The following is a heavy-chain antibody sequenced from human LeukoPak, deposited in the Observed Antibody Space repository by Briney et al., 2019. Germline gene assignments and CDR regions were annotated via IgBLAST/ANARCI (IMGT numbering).Heavy chain of an antibody. Sequence: PGRSLRLSCAASGFTFSSYWMSWVRQAPGKGLEWVANIKQDGSEKYYVDSVKGRFTISRDNAKNSLYLQMNSLRAEDTAVYYCARGPYSSGWSFDYWGQGTLVTVSS. CDR2: IKQDGSEK. V-gene: IGHV3-7*01. D-gene: IGHD6-19*01. J-gene: IGHJ4*02. CDR1: GFTFSSYW. CDR3: ARGPYSSGWSFDY.